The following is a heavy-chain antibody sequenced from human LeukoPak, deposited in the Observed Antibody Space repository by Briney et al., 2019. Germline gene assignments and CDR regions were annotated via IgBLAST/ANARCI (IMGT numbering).Heavy chain of an antibody. CDR3: ARRDYDNSGSKHADY. J-gene: IGHJ4*02. CDR1: GYSFTNYW. D-gene: IGHD3-22*01. Sequence: GESLKISCKGSGYSFTNYWIGWVRQMPGKGLEWMGMFYPGDSTLRYSPSFRGQVTISVDKSISTAYLQWSSLRASDSAMYYCARRDYDNSGSKHADYWGQGTLVTVSS. CDR2: FYPGDSTL. V-gene: IGHV5-51*01.